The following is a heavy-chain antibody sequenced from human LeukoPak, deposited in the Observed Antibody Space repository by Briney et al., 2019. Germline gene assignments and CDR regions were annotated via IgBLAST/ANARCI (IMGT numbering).Heavy chain of an antibody. V-gene: IGHV1-2*06. CDR1: GYTFTGYY. CDR3: ARGPRGIFGVVIRYYFDY. Sequence: ASVKVSCKASGYTFTGYYMHWVRQAPGQGLEWMGRINPNSGGTNYAQKFQGRVTMTRDTSISTAYMELSRLRSDDTAVYYCARGPRGIFGVVIRYYFDYWGQGTLVTVTS. J-gene: IGHJ4*02. D-gene: IGHD3-3*01. CDR2: INPNSGGT.